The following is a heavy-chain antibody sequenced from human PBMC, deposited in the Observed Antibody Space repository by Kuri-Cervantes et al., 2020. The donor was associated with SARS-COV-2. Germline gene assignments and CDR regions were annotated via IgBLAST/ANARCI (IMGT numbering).Heavy chain of an antibody. CDR3: AKDHVGEGPFDY. D-gene: IGHD1-26*01. CDR1: GFTFSRYS. J-gene: IGHJ4*02. CDR2: ISGSGGST. Sequence: GESLKISCAASGFTFSRYSMNWVRQAPGKGLEWVSAISGSGGSTYYADSVKGRFTISRDNSKSTVSLQMNSLGADDTAVYYRAKDHVGEGPFDYLGQGTLVTVSS. V-gene: IGHV3-23*01.